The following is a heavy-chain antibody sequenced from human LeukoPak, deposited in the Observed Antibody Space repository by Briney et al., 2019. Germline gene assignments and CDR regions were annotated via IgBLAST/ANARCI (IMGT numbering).Heavy chain of an antibody. V-gene: IGHV4-4*02. D-gene: IGHD3-3*01. CDR1: GGSISSSNW. Sequence: SETLSLTCAVSGGSISSSNWWTWVRQPPGEGLEWIGEIYHSGSTNYNPSLKSRVTISVDKSKNQFSLRLNSVTAADTAVYYCARGAPVLRFLEWLFLDYWGQGTLVTVSS. CDR3: ARGAPVLRFLEWLFLDY. CDR2: IYHSGST. J-gene: IGHJ4*02.